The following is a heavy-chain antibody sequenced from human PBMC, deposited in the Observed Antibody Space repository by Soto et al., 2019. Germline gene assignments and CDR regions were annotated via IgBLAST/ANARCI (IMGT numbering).Heavy chain of an antibody. Sequence: QVQLQESGPGLVKPSQTLSLTCTVSGDSISRGAYYWTWIRQHPVKGLEWIGYISNSGRTCYNPSLKSRLTISLDSSENQFSLRLTSVTAADTAMYYCARARKYYDCALDPWGQGTLVTVSS. CDR1: GDSISRGAYY. CDR3: ARARKYYDCALDP. J-gene: IGHJ5*02. CDR2: ISNSGRT. V-gene: IGHV4-31*03. D-gene: IGHD3-22*01.